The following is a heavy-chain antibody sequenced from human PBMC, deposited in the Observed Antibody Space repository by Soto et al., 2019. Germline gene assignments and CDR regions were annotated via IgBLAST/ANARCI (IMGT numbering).Heavy chain of an antibody. V-gene: IGHV3-15*01. Sequence: PGGSLRLSCAASGFTFSNAWMSWVRQAPGKGLEWVGRIKSKTDGGTTDYAAPVKGRFTISRDDSKNTLYLQMNSLKTEDTAVYYCEIGPGGYYYYYGMDVWGQGTTVTVSS. CDR1: GFTFSNAW. D-gene: IGHD3-10*01. CDR3: EIGPGGYYYYYGMDV. CDR2: IKSKTDGGTT. J-gene: IGHJ6*02.